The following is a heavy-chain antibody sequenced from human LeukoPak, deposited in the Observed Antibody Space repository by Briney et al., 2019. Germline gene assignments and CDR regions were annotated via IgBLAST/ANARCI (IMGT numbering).Heavy chain of an antibody. CDR2: IIPIFGTA. Sequence: ASVKVSCKASGGTFSSYAISWVRQAPGQGLEWMGGIIPIFGTANYAQKFQGRVTITADESTSTAYMELSSLRSEDTAVYYCAREEVVTESFVYYGMDVWGQGTTVTVSS. CDR3: AREEVVTESFVYYGMDV. V-gene: IGHV1-69*13. CDR1: GGTFSSYA. J-gene: IGHJ6*02. D-gene: IGHD2-21*02.